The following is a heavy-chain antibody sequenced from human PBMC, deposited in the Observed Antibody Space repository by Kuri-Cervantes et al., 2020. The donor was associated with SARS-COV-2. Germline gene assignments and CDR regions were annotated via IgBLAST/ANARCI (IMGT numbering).Heavy chain of an antibody. CDR3: ARAISSWFDY. CDR2: ISSSSSTI. Sequence: GESLKISCAASGFTLSSYSMNWVRQAPGKGLEWVSYISSSSSTIYYADSVKGRFTISRDNAKNSLYLQMNSLRDEDTAVYYCARAISSWFDYWGQGTLVTVSS. CDR1: GFTLSSYS. D-gene: IGHD6-13*01. V-gene: IGHV3-48*02. J-gene: IGHJ4*02.